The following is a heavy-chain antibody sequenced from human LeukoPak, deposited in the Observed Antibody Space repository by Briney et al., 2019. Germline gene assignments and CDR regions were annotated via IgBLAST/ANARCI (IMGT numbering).Heavy chain of an antibody. V-gene: IGHV3-30-3*01. CDR2: ISYDGSNK. D-gene: IGHD5-24*01. CDR1: GFTFSSYA. CDR3: ARDPGEWKNRDGYNYPFDY. J-gene: IGHJ4*02. Sequence: GGSLRLSCAASGFTFSSYAMHWVRQAPGKGLEWVAAISYDGSNKYYADSVKGRFTISRDNSKNTLYLQMNSLRAEDTAVYYCARDPGEWKNRDGYNYPFDYWGQGTLVTVSS.